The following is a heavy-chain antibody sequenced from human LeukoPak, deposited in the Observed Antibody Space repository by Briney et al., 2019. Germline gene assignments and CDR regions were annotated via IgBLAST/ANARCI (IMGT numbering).Heavy chain of an antibody. CDR1: GFTFSSYS. CDR2: ISSSSSTI. CDR3: ARAPGAPYGDYNLG. J-gene: IGHJ4*02. D-gene: IGHD4-17*01. Sequence: GGSLRLSCAASGFTFSSYSMNWVRQAPGKGLEWVSYISSSSSTIYYADSVKGRFTISRDNAKNSLYLQMNSLRAEDTAVYYCARAPGAPYGDYNLGWGQGTLVTVSS. V-gene: IGHV3-48*01.